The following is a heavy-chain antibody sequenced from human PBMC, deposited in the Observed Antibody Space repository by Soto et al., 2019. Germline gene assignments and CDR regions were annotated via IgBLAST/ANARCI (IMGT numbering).Heavy chain of an antibody. Sequence: QVQLVESGGGVVQPGRSLRLSCAASGFTFSSYGMHWVHQAPGKGLEWVAVIWYDGSNKYYADSVKGRFTISRDNSKNTLYLQMNSLRAEDTAVYYCARDISRWDPTGYYGMDVWGQGTTVTVSS. CDR1: GFTFSSYG. CDR2: IWYDGSNK. D-gene: IGHD1-26*01. CDR3: ARDISRWDPTGYYGMDV. V-gene: IGHV3-33*01. J-gene: IGHJ6*02.